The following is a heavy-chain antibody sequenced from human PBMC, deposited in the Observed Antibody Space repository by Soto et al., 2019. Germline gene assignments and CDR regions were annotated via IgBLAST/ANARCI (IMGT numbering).Heavy chain of an antibody. D-gene: IGHD6-19*01. CDR2: IYWNDDK. Sequence: QITLKESGPTLVRPTQTLTLTCTFSGFSLSTSGLGVGWIRQPPGKALEWLAVIYWNDDKRYSPSLKARLNITKDTSKHQVVLAMTNMDPVDTATYYCAHRPSGWYLFDYRGQGTLVTVSS. V-gene: IGHV2-5*01. CDR1: GFSLSTSGLG. J-gene: IGHJ4*01. CDR3: AHRPSGWYLFDY.